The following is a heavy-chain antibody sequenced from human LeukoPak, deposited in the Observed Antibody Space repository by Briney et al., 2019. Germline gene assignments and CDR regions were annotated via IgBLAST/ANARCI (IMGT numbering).Heavy chain of an antibody. Sequence: GGSLILSCAGSGFPFSSYSMTGVRQAPGKGLEWVSSISSSSSCIYYADSVKGRFTISRDDAKNSLYLQMNSLRAEDTAVYYCATLYYYDSSGYPVDYWGQGALGTVSS. V-gene: IGHV3-21*01. CDR2: ISSSSSCI. J-gene: IGHJ4*02. CDR3: ATLYYYDSSGYPVDY. CDR1: GFPFSSYS. D-gene: IGHD3-22*01.